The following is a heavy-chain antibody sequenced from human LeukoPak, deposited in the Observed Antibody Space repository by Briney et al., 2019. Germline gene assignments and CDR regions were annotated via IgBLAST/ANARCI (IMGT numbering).Heavy chain of an antibody. D-gene: IGHD3-3*01. V-gene: IGHV1-8*01. CDR2: MNPDSGNT. CDR1: GYTFTSYD. CDR3: ASPITIFGVVIMGFVN. J-gene: IGHJ4*02. Sequence: ASVKVSCKASGYTFTSYDINWVRQATGQGLEWMGWMNPDSGNTGYAQKFQGRVTITADESTSTAYMELSSLRSEDTAVYYCASPITIFGVVIMGFVNWGQGTLVTVSS.